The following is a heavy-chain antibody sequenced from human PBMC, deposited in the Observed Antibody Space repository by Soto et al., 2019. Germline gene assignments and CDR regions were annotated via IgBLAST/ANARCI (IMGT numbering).Heavy chain of an antibody. D-gene: IGHD1-7*01. J-gene: IGHJ4*02. Sequence: LSLTCTVSGGSVSSGSYYWSWIRQPPGKGLEWIGYIYYSGSTNYNPSLKSRVTISVDTSKNQFSLKLSSVTAADTAVYYCAREGGNYYFDYWGQRTLVTVSS. V-gene: IGHV4-61*01. CDR2: IYYSGST. CDR3: AREGGNYYFDY. CDR1: GGSVSSGSYY.